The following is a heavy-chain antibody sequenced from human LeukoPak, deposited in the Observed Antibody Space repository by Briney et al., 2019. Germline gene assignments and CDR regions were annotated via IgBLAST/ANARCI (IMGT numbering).Heavy chain of an antibody. CDR3: ARDGEVDTAMAAFDY. D-gene: IGHD5-18*01. J-gene: IGHJ4*02. CDR2: INPSGGST. Sequence: ASVKVSCKASGYTFTSYYMHWVRQAPGQGLEWMGIINPSGGSTSYAQKFQGRVTMTRDTSTSTVYMELSSLRSEDTAVYYCARDGEVDTAMAAFDYWGQGTLVTVSS. V-gene: IGHV1-46*01. CDR1: GYTFTSYY.